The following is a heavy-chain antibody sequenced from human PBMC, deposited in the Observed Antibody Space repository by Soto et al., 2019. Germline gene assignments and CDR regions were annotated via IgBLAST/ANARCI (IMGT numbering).Heavy chain of an antibody. D-gene: IGHD5-18*01. J-gene: IGHJ4*02. Sequence: PSATLSLTCTVSGGSICGYSWSWVRQPPGKGLEWIGYIFYRGSTTYNPSLKSRVTISVDTSKNQFSLKLSSVTAADTAVYFCASLVAGYSYGHFDYWGQGTLVIVSS. CDR3: ASLVAGYSYGHFDY. V-gene: IGHV4-59*01. CDR2: IFYRGST. CDR1: GGSICGYS.